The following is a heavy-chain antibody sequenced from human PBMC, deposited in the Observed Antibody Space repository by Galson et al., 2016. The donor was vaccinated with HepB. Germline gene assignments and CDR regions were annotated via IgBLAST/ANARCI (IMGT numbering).Heavy chain of an antibody. CDR2: ISNDGSNK. J-gene: IGHJ4*02. D-gene: IGHD6-13*01. CDR1: GFTFNTYA. V-gene: IGHV3-30*18. CDR3: AKDRSAAGRRFDF. Sequence: SLRLSCAASGFTFNTYAMHWVRQAPGKGLEWVAVISNDGSNKYYVDSVKGRFTISRDNSKNTLPLQMNSLRAEDTAVYYCAKDRSAAGRRFDFWGQGTLVSVSS.